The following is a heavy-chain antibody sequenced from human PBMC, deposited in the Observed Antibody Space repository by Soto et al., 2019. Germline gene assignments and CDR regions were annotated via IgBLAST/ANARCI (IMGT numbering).Heavy chain of an antibody. Sequence: SETLSLTCTVSGDSISSGSYWGWIRQPPGEGPEWIASIYHGGTTFYNPSLKSRISISVDTSKNQFSLRLTSVTAADTATYYCARVHVMVVAGSTFHYWGRGTLVTVSS. V-gene: IGHV4-38-2*02. J-gene: IGHJ4*03. CDR1: GDSISSGSY. CDR2: IYHGGTT. D-gene: IGHD6-19*01. CDR3: ARVHVMVVAGSTFHY.